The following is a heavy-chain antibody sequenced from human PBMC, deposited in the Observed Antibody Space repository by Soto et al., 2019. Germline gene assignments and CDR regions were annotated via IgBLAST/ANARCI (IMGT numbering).Heavy chain of an antibody. CDR1: GGSISSGGYS. D-gene: IGHD3-3*01. V-gene: IGHV4-61*08. CDR3: AGYDFWSGYSEKHDAFDI. CDR2: IYYSGST. Sequence: SETLSLTCAVSGGSISSGGYSWSWIRQPPGKGLEWIGYIYYSGSTNYNPSLKSRVTISVDTSKNQFSLKLSSVTAADTAVYYCAGYDFWSGYSEKHDAFDIWGQGTMVTVSS. J-gene: IGHJ3*02.